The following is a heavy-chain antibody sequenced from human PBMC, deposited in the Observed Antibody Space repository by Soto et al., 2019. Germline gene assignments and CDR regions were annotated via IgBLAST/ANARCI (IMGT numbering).Heavy chain of an antibody. V-gene: IGHV1-69*04. CDR3: ARDKEYYDYIWGSYRPHYYYYMDV. D-gene: IGHD3-16*02. Sequence: ASVKVSCKASGGTFSSYTISWVRQAPGQGLEWMGRIIPILGIANYAQKFQGRVTITADKSTSTAYMELSSLRSEDTAVYYCARDKEYYDYIWGSYRPHYYYYMDVWGKGTTVTVSS. CDR2: IIPILGIA. J-gene: IGHJ6*03. CDR1: GGTFSSYT.